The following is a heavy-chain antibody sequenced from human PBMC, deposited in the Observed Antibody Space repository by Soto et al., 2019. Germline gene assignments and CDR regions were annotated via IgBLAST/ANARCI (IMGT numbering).Heavy chain of an antibody. V-gene: IGHV1-46*01. CDR1: GYTFTSYY. D-gene: IGHD2-15*01. CDR2: INPSGGST. J-gene: IGHJ6*03. Sequence: ASVKVSCKASGYTFTSYYMHWVRQAPGQGLEWMGIINPSGGSTSYAQKFQGRVTMTRDTSTSTVYMELSSLRSEDTAVYYCARGRPGVVFCSGGSCYSVYLYYYYCYMDVWGKGTTVTVSS. CDR3: ARGRPGVVFCSGGSCYSVYLYYYYCYMDV.